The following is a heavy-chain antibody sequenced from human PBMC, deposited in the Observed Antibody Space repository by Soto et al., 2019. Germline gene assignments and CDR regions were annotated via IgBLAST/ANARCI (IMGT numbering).Heavy chain of an antibody. J-gene: IGHJ4*02. CDR2: INPNSGGT. CDR3: ARGSQESAVAGSFDY. V-gene: IGHV1-2*04. D-gene: IGHD6-19*01. CDR1: GYTFTGYY. Sequence: ASVKVSCKASGYTFTGYYMHWVRQAPGQGLEWMGWINPNSGGTNYAQKFQGWVTMTRDTSISTAYMELSRLRSDDTAVYYCARGSQESAVAGSFDYWGQGTLVTVSS.